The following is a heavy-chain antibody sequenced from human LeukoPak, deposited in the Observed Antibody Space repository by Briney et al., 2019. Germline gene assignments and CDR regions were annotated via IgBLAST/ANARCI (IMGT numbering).Heavy chain of an antibody. V-gene: IGHV4-59*01. D-gene: IGHD2-21*01. CDR2: IYYSGST. Sequence: SETLSLTCTVSGDSISSYYWTWIRQPPGKGLEWIGYIYYSGSTNYNPSLKIRVTMSVDTSKNQFSLKLSSVTAADTAMYYCARGLSGYSGGDDASDIWGQGTMVAVSS. J-gene: IGHJ3*02. CDR3: ARGLSGYSGGDDASDI. CDR1: GDSISSYY.